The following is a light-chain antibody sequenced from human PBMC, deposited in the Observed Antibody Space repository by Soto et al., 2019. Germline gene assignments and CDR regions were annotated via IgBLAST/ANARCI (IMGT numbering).Light chain of an antibody. CDR2: DVS. CDR3: SSYTSSSTLEV. CDR1: SSDVGGYNY. Sequence: QSALTQPAFVSGSPGQSITISCTGTSSDVGGYNYVSWYQQHPGKAPKLMIYDVSNRPSGVSNRFPGSKSGNTASLTISGLQAEDEADYYCSSYTSSSTLEVFGTGTKVTIL. V-gene: IGLV2-14*01. J-gene: IGLJ1*01.